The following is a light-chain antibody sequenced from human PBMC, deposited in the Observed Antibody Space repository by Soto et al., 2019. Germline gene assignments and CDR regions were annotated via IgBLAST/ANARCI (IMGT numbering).Light chain of an antibody. J-gene: IGKJ4*01. Sequence: DIQMTQSPSSLSASVGDRVTITCQASQDISNYLNWYQQKPGKAPKLLIYDASNLETGVPSRFSGSGSGTDFTFTISSLQPEDIATYYYQQYDNHPPLTFGGGPKVEIK. CDR3: QQYDNHPPLT. CDR1: QDISNY. V-gene: IGKV1-33*01. CDR2: DAS.